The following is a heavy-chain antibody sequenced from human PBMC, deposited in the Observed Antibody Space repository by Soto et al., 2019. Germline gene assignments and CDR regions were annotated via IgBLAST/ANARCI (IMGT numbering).Heavy chain of an antibody. D-gene: IGHD5-12*01. J-gene: IGHJ4*02. CDR1: AYTFTSYG. CDR3: ARGGSSGYDFPLDY. Sequence: QVQLVQSGTEVKKPGASVKVSCKASAYTFTSYGISWVRQAPGQGLEWMGWISSYNGNTNYAQKLRGRVTMTTDTXXSTAYMELRSLRSDDSAVYYCARGGSSGYDFPLDYWGQGTLVTVSS. V-gene: IGHV1-18*01. CDR2: ISSYNGNT.